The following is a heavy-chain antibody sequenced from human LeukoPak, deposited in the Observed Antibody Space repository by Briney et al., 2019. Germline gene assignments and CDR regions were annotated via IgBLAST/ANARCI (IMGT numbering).Heavy chain of an antibody. CDR3: AKALAVADIEAFDI. V-gene: IGHV3-7*01. CDR1: GFTFSSYW. CDR2: IKQDGSEK. Sequence: PGGSLRLSCAASGFTFSSYWMSWVRQAPGKGLEWVANIKQDGSEKYYVDSVKGRFTISRDNAKNSLYLQMNSLRAEDTAVYYCAKALAVADIEAFDIWGQGTMVTVSS. J-gene: IGHJ3*02. D-gene: IGHD6-19*01.